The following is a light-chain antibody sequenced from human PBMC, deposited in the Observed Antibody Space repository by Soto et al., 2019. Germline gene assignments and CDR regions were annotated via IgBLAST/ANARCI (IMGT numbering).Light chain of an antibody. CDR1: SSDVGRYNF. CDR2: DVI. CDR3: CSYAGSYTHV. Sequence: QSVLTQPRSVSGSPEQSVTISCTGTSSDVGRYNFVSWYQQHPDKAPKLMIYDVIKRPSGVPDRFSGSKSGNTASLTIYGLQAEDEADYHCCSYAGSYTHVFGTGTKVTVL. J-gene: IGLJ1*01. V-gene: IGLV2-11*01.